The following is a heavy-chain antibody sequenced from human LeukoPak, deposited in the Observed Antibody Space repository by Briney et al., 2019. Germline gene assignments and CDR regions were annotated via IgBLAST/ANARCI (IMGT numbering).Heavy chain of an antibody. V-gene: IGHV4-59*01. CDR1: GGSFSHYY. Sequence: SETLSLNCTVSGGSFSHYYGTWIRQPPGKGLEWIGCIYYSGTTSYNPSLKSRVTISLDTSKNQFSLRLSSVTTADTAVYFCAIGLSPDYWAWEPQVTVSS. D-gene: IGHD2/OR15-2a*01. CDR3: AIGLSPDY. CDR2: IYYSGTT. J-gene: IGHJ4*02.